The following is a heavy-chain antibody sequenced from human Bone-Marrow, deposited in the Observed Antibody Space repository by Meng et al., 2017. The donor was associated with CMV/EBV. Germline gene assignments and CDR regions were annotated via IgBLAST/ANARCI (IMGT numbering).Heavy chain of an antibody. CDR1: GFTFSSYG. V-gene: IGHV3-33*01. D-gene: IGHD6-6*01. J-gene: IGHJ4*02. CDR3: ARSTSSSTDYWG. CDR2: IWYDGSNK. Sequence: GESLKISCAASGFTFSSYGMHWVRQAPGKGLEWVAVIWYDGSNKYYADSVKGRFTISRDNSKNTLYLQMNSLRAEDTAVYYCARSTSSSTDYWGWGQGILVTVSS.